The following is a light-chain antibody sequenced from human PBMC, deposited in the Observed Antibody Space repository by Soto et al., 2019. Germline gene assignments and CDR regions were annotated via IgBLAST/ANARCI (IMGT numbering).Light chain of an antibody. CDR3: HQRSNWPPFT. J-gene: IGKJ4*01. CDR2: EAS. CDR1: QSINDS. V-gene: IGKV3-11*01. Sequence: EIVLAQSPATLTLSPGERATPSCRASQSINDSLAWYQQKPGQAPRLLIYEASKRATDIPDRFIGSGSGTDFTLTISSLEPEDFEVYYCHQRSNWPPFTFGGGTKVEI.